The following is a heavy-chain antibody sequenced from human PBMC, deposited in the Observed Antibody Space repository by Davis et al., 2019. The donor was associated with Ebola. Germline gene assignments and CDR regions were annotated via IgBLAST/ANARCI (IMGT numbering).Heavy chain of an antibody. V-gene: IGHV1-3*01. J-gene: IGHJ4*02. CDR3: ARVRGYCSGGSCYSLEMATPYFDY. D-gene: IGHD2-15*01. Sequence: ASVRVSCKASGYTFTSYGISWVRQAPGQGLEWMGWINAGNGNTKYSQKFQGRVTITRDTSASTAYMELSSLRSEDTAVYYCARVRGYCSGGSCYSLEMATPYFDYWGQGTLVTVSS. CDR2: INAGNGNT. CDR1: GYTFTSYG.